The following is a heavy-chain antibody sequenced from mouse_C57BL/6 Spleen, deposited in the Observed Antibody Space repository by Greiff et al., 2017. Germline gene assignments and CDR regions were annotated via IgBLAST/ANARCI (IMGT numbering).Heavy chain of an antibody. D-gene: IGHD1-1*01. V-gene: IGHV1-18*01. J-gene: IGHJ2*01. CDR3: ARKDVVGGFDY. CDR2: INPNNGGT. Sequence: EVQRVESGPELVKPGASVKIPCKASGYTFTDYNMDWVKQSHGKSLEWIGDINPNNGGTIYNQKFKGKATLTVDKSSSTAYMELRSLTSEDTAVYYCARKDVVGGFDYWGQGTTLTVSS. CDR1: GYTFTDYN.